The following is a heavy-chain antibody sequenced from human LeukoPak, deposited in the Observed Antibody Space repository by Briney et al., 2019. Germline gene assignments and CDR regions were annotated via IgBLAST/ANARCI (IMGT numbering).Heavy chain of an antibody. CDR2: MNPNSGNT. CDR3: ARGRGYCSGGSCYEGIYYYGMDV. V-gene: IGHV1-8*01. D-gene: IGHD2-15*01. J-gene: IGHJ6*02. Sequence: ASVKVSCKASGYTFTSYDINWVRQATGQGLEWMGWMNPNSGNTGYAQKFQGRVTMTRNTSISTAYMELSGLRSEDTAVYYCARGRGYCSGGSCYEGIYYYGMDVWGQGTTVTVSS. CDR1: GYTFTSYD.